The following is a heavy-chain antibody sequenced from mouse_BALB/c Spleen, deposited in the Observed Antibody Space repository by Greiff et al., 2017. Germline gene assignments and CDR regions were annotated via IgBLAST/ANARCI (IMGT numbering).Heavy chain of an antibody. J-gene: IGHJ3*01. Sequence: DVHLVESGGGLVQPGGSRKLSCAASGFTFSDYGMAWVRQAPGKGPEWVAFISNLAYSIYYADTVTGRFTISRENAKNTLYLEMSSLRSEDTAMYYCARSRAYGNSWFAYWGQGTLVTVSA. CDR3: ARSRAYGNSWFAY. V-gene: IGHV5-15*01. D-gene: IGHD2-1*01. CDR2: ISNLAYSI. CDR1: GFTFSDYG.